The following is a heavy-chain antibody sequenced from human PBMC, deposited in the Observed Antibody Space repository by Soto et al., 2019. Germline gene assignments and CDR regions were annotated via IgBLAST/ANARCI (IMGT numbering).Heavy chain of an antibody. CDR3: ARDGGSSWYLRDYYYYYGMDV. CDR1: GGSISSYY. Sequence: PSETLSLTCTVSGGSISSYYWSWIRQPPGKGLEWIGYIYYSGSTNYNPSLKSRVTISVDTSKNQFSLKLSSVTAADTAVYYCARDGGSSWYLRDYYYYYGMDVWGQGTTVTVSS. CDR2: IYYSGST. V-gene: IGHV4-59*01. D-gene: IGHD6-13*01. J-gene: IGHJ6*02.